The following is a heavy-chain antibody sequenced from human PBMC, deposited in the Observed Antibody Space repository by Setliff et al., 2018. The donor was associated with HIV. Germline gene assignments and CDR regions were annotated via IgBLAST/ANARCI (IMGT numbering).Heavy chain of an antibody. CDR2: MNSKTRGGAP. J-gene: IGHJ4*02. D-gene: IGHD2-8*01. CDR3: ISLYLGY. CDR1: GFIFNTAW. V-gene: IGHV3-15*01. Sequence: GGSLRLSCAASGFIFNTAWMNWIRPAPGKGLEWVGHMNSKTRGGAPDYAAPVKGRFTISRDDSKNTFYLQMDSLKTEDTAVYYCISLYLGYWGQGALVTVSS.